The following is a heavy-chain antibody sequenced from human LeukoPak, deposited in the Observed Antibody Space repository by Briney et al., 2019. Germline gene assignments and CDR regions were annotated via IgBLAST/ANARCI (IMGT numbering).Heavy chain of an antibody. D-gene: IGHD6-13*01. Sequence: SETLSLTCTVSGGSISSYYWSWIRQPPGKGLEWIGYIYYSGSTNYNPSLKSRVTISVDTSKNQFSLKLSSVTAADTAVYHCARDLAAAEFGYNWFDPWGQGTLVTVSS. J-gene: IGHJ5*02. CDR3: ARDLAAAEFGYNWFDP. CDR2: IYYSGST. V-gene: IGHV4-59*01. CDR1: GGSISSYY.